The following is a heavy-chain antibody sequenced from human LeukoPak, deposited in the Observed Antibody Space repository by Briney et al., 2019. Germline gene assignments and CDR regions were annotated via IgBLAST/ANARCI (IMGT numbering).Heavy chain of an antibody. CDR1: GFTFSSYD. Sequence: GRSLRLSCAASGFTFSSYDMHWVRQAPGKGLEWVAVISYDGSNKYYADSVKGRFTISRDNSKNTLYLQMNSLRAEDTAVYYCASPGGPSSQTDYWGQGTLVTVSS. CDR2: ISYDGSNK. V-gene: IGHV3-30*03. D-gene: IGHD2-2*01. J-gene: IGHJ4*02. CDR3: ASPGGPSSQTDY.